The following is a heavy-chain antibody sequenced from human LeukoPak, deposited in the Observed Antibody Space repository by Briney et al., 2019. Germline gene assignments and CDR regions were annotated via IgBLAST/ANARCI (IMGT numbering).Heavy chain of an antibody. CDR2: INQDGTEK. J-gene: IGHJ4*02. CDR1: QFTFTTYW. D-gene: IGHD1-1*01. Sequence: GESLRLSCAASQFTFTTYWMSWVRQAPGKGLEWVANINQDGTEKYYVDSVKGRFTISRDNAQNSLYLQMNSLRAEDTAVYYCVRDLDSVAFFWGQGTLVTVSS. V-gene: IGHV3-7*01. CDR3: VRDLDSVAFF.